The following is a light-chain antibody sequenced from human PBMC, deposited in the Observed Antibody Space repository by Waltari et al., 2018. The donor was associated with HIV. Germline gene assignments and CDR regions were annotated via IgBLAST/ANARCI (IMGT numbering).Light chain of an antibody. V-gene: IGLV3-1*01. J-gene: IGLJ2*01. CDR1: QLGDHY. CDR2: QDN. Sequence: SSELTQPPSVSVSPGQTASITCSGDQLGDHYVCWYQQKPGQSPLLVIYQDNMRPSGIPERFSGSNSGNTATLTISGTQAMDEADYYCQAWDSSAVVFGGGTKLTVL. CDR3: QAWDSSAVV.